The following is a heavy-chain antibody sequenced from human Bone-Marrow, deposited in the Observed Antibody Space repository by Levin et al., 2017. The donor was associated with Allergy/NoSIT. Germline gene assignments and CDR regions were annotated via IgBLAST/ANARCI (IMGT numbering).Heavy chain of an antibody. CDR2: ISGSGGST. CDR3: AKVARGNYDFWSGGAYYFDY. J-gene: IGHJ4*02. Sequence: LSLTCAASGFTFSSYAMSWVRQAPGKGLEWVSAISGSGGSTYYADSVKGRFTISRDNSKNTLYLQMNSLRAEDTAVYYCAKVARGNYDFWSGGAYYFDYWGQGTLVTVSS. V-gene: IGHV3-23*01. CDR1: GFTFSSYA. D-gene: IGHD3-3*01.